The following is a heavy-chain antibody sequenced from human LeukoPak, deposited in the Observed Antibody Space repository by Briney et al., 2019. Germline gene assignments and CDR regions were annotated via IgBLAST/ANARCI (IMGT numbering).Heavy chain of an antibody. J-gene: IGHJ4*02. Sequence: SVKVSCKASRGTFSKYAISWVRQAPGQGLEWMGRIIPMLNITHYAQKFQGRVTIAADKSTSTAYMELSSLRSEDTAVYYCARDDDRAREIDYWGQGTLVTVSS. V-gene: IGHV1-69*04. CDR2: IIPMLNIT. CDR1: RGTFSKYA. D-gene: IGHD3-22*01. CDR3: ARDDDRAREIDY.